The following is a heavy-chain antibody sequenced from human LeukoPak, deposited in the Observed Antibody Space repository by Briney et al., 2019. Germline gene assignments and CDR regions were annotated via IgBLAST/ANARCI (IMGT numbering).Heavy chain of an antibody. Sequence: PGGSLRLSCEASGFSFSSFWMSWVRQAPRKGLEWVANIKQDGSEENYVDSVKGRFTISRDNAKKSLYLQMNSLRAADTAVYYCARFISLGAWGQGTLVTVSS. CDR1: GFSFSSFW. CDR3: ARFISLGA. V-gene: IGHV3-7*01. CDR2: IKQDGSEE. J-gene: IGHJ5*02. D-gene: IGHD3-10*01.